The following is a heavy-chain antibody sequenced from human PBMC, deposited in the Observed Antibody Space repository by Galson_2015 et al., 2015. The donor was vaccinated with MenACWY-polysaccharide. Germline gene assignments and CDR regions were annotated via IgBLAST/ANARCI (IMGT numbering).Heavy chain of an antibody. V-gene: IGHV3-9*01. J-gene: IGHJ4*02. D-gene: IGHD2-15*01. Sequence: SLRLSCAASGFTFDVYAMHWVRQAPGKGLEWVSGINWNRDIIDYADSVKGRFTISRDSAKNSLYLQMNSLRPEDTALYYCAKGYSDRKSPAGHSGQGTLVAAPS. CDR1: GFTFDVYA. CDR2: INWNRDII. CDR3: AKGYSDRKSPAGH.